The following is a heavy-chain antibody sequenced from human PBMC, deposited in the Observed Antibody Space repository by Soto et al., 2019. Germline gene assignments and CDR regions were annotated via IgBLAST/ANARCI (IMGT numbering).Heavy chain of an antibody. CDR2: INAGNGNT. Sequence: ASVKVSCKASGYTFTSYAMHWVRQAPGQRLEWMGWINAGNGNTKYSQKFQGRVTITRDTSASTAYMELSSLRSEDTAVYYCARDRLPGWGYCSSTSCYRKTYGMDVWGQGTTVNVS. J-gene: IGHJ6*02. CDR3: ARDRLPGWGYCSSTSCYRKTYGMDV. D-gene: IGHD2-2*01. CDR1: GYTFTSYA. V-gene: IGHV1-3*01.